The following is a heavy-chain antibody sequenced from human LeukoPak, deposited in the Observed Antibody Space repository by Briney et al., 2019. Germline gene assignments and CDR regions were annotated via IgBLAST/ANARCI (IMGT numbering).Heavy chain of an antibody. CDR2: ISEYNGNT. J-gene: IGHJ4*02. CDR3: ARDPSLLSFLDY. D-gene: IGHD3-10*01. CDR1: GYTFTGYY. V-gene: IGHV1-18*04. Sequence: GASVRVSCKASGYTFTGYYIHWVRQAPGQGLEWMGWISEYNGNTHYAQKFQGRVTMTTDTSTSTAYMELRSLRSDDTAVYYCARDPSLLSFLDYWGQGTLVTVSS.